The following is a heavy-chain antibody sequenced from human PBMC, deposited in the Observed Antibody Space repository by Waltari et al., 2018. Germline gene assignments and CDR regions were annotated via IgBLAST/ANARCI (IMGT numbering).Heavy chain of an antibody. CDR3: ARARDGYNYGYYYYGMDV. D-gene: IGHD5-12*01. CDR2: IIPIFGTA. V-gene: IGHV1-69*01. CDR1: GGTFSSYA. Sequence: QVQLVQSGAEVKKPGSSVKVSCKASGGTFSSYAISWVRPAPAPGLEWMGGIIPIFGTANYAQKFQGRVTITADESTSTAYMELSSLRSEDTAVYYCARARDGYNYGYYYYGMDVWGQGTTVTVSS. J-gene: IGHJ6*02.